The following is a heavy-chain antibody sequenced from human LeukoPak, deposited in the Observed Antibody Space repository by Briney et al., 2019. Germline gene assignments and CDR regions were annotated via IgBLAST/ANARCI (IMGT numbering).Heavy chain of an antibody. J-gene: IGHJ4*02. CDR1: GGSISSYY. V-gene: IGHV4-59*01. CDR3: TTTYYYDSSGYYYKV. Sequence: PSETLSLTCTVSGGSISSYYWSWIRQPPGKGLEWIGYIYYSGSTNYNPSLKSRVTISVDTSKNQFSLKLSSVTAADTAVYYCTTTYYYDSSGYYYKVWGQGTLVTVSS. D-gene: IGHD3-22*01. CDR2: IYYSGST.